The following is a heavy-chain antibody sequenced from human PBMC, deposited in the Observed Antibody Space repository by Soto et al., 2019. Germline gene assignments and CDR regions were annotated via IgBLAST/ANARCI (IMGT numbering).Heavy chain of an antibody. V-gene: IGHV4-30-4*01. CDR2: IYYSGST. Sequence: PSETLSLTCTVSGGSISSGDYYWSWIRQPPGKGLEWIGYIYYSGSTYYNPSLKSRVTISVDTSKNQFSLKLSSVTAADTAVYYCARDPYTYYGFWSGQSCGMDVWGQGTTVTVSS. CDR1: GGSISSGDYY. J-gene: IGHJ6*02. CDR3: ARDPYTYYGFWSGQSCGMDV. D-gene: IGHD3-3*01.